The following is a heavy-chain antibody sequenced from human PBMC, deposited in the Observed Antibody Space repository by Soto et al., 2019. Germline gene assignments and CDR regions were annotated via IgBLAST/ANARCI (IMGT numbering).Heavy chain of an antibody. V-gene: IGHV4-34*01. J-gene: IGHJ6*02. D-gene: IGHD6-13*01. CDR3: ARGLRYSSSGYKWGQGGRDV. CDR2: INHSGST. Sequence: QVQLPQWGAGLLKPSETLSLTCAVYGGSFSGYYWSWLRQPPGTGLEWIVEINHSGSTNYNPSLKSRVTISGDTAKNQFSLKLSSVTAADTAVYCCARGLRYSSSGYKWGQGGRDVWGQGTKVIVSS. CDR1: GGSFSGYY.